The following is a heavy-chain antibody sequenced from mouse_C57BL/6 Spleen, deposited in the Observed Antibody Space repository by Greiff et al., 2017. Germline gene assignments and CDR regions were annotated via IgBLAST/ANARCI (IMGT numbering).Heavy chain of an antibody. Sequence: EVMLVESGGDLVKPGGSLKLSCAASGFTFSSYGMSWVRQTPDKRLEWVATISSGGSYNSYPDSVKGRFTISRDNAKNTLYLQMSSLKSEDTAMYYCARRNGYFDYWGQGTTLTVSS. V-gene: IGHV5-6*02. CDR1: GFTFSSYG. J-gene: IGHJ2*01. CDR2: ISSGGSYN. CDR3: ARRNGYFDY.